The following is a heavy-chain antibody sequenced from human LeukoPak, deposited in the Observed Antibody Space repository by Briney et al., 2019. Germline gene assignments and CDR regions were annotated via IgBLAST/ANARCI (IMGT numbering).Heavy chain of an antibody. CDR3: ARGLGHSYGNGDY. J-gene: IGHJ4*02. CDR1: GFTFSSYA. V-gene: IGHV3-30-3*01. CDR2: ISYDGSNK. Sequence: GRSLRLSCAASGFTFSSYAMHWVRQAPGKGLEWVAVISYDGSNKYYADSVKGRFTISRDNSKNTLYLQLNSLRAEDTAVYYCARGLGHSYGNGDYWGQGTLVTVSS. D-gene: IGHD5-18*01.